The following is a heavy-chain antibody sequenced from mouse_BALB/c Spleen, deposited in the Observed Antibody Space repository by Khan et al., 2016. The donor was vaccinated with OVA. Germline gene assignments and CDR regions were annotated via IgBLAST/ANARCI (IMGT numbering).Heavy chain of an antibody. CDR2: IYPGDGNT. V-gene: IGHV1-80*01. D-gene: IGHD2-14*01. CDR1: GYAFSNYL. Sequence: QVQLKESGAELVRPGSSVKISCKASGYAFSNYLMNWVKQGPGQGLEWIGQIYPGDGNTNYNGKFKDKATLTADNSSTTAYMQLSSLTSEDSAVYFCARSGYDYFAYWGQGTLDTVSA. J-gene: IGHJ3*01. CDR3: ARSGYDYFAY.